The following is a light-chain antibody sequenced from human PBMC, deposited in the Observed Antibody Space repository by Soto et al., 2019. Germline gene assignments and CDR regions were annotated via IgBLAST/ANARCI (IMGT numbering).Light chain of an antibody. J-gene: IGKJ1*01. V-gene: IGKV1-39*01. CDR3: QQNYRAPPWT. Sequence: DIQMTQSPSSLSASVGDRVTITCRASQSIRIFLNWYQQKPGKAPRLLIYAASSLQSGVPSRFSGSGSETAFTLTISSLQPEDFATYYCQQNYRAPPWTFGQGTKV. CDR1: QSIRIF. CDR2: AAS.